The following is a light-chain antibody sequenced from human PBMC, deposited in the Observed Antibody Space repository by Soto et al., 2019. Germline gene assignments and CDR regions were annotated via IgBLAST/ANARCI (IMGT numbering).Light chain of an antibody. CDR2: DAS. CDR1: QSISSW. CDR3: QQYNSYPYT. J-gene: IGKJ2*01. Sequence: DIQMTQSPSTLSASVGDRVTITCRASQSISSWLAWYQQKPGKAPKLLIYDASGVESGVPSRFSGSGSGTEFTLTISSLQPDDFATYYCQQYNSYPYTFGQGTKLEIK. V-gene: IGKV1-5*01.